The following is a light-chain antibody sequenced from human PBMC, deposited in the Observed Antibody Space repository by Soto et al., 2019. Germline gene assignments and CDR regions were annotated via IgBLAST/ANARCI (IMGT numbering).Light chain of an antibody. CDR1: SSDIGGYNY. CDR2: EVS. Sequence: QSALTQPASVSGSPGQSITISCTGTSSDIGGYNYVSWYQQHPGKAPKLMIYEVSNRPSGVSNRFSGAKSGNTASLTIYGLQAEEEADYYCSSYTSSSTRVFGGGTKVTVL. CDR3: SSYTSSSTRV. J-gene: IGLJ3*02. V-gene: IGLV2-14*01.